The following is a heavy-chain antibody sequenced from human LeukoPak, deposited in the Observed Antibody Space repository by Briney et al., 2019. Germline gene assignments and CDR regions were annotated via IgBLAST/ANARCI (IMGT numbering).Heavy chain of an antibody. CDR3: ARVQYDYVWDLYYFDY. CDR2: IYYSGST. CDR1: GGSISSGDYY. Sequence: SETLSLTCTVSGGSISSGDYYWSWIRQPPGKGLEWIGYIYYSGSTYYNPSLKSRVTISVDTSKNQFSLKLSSVTAADTAVYYCARVQYDYVWDLYYFDYWGQGTLVTVSS. J-gene: IGHJ4*02. V-gene: IGHV4-30-4*01. D-gene: IGHD3-16*01.